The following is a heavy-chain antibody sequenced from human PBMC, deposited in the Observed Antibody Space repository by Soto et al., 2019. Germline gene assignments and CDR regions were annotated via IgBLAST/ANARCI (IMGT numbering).Heavy chain of an antibody. J-gene: IGHJ4*02. V-gene: IGHV3-23*01. Sequence: EVQLLESGGGLVQPGGSLRLSCAASGFTFSSYAMSWVRQAPGKGLEWVSAISGSGGSTYYADSVKGRFTISRDNSKNPLYLQMNSLRAEDTAVYYCAKDVWGSYRYTRFGYWGQGTLVTVSS. CDR3: AKDVWGSYRYTRFGY. CDR2: ISGSGGST. D-gene: IGHD3-16*02. CDR1: GFTFSSYA.